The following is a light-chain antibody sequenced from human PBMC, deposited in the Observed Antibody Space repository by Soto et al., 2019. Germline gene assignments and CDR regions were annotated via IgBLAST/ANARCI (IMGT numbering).Light chain of an antibody. CDR2: LNSDGSH. Sequence: QLVLTQSPSASASLGASVKLTCTLSSGHSSYAIAWHQQQPEKVPRYLMKLNSDGSHSKGDGIPDRFSGSSSGAERYLTISSLKYEDEADYYCQTWGTGIVVFGGGTKLTVL. V-gene: IGLV4-69*01. CDR3: QTWGTGIVV. CDR1: SGHSSYA. J-gene: IGLJ2*01.